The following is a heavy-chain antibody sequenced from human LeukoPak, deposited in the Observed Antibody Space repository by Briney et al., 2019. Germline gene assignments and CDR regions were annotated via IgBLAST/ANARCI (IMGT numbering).Heavy chain of an antibody. CDR3: AKGLWSPPFDY. CDR1: GFTFSSYA. V-gene: IGHV3-23*01. J-gene: IGHJ4*02. D-gene: IGHD3-3*01. Sequence: GGSLRLSCAASGFTFSSYAMSWVRQAPGKGLEWVSAISGSGSSTYYADSVKGRFTISRDNSKNTLYLQMNSLRTEDTAVFYCAKGLWSPPFDYWGQGTLVTVSS. CDR2: ISGSGSST.